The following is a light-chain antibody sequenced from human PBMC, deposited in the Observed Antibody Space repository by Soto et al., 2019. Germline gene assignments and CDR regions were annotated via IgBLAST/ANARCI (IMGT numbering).Light chain of an antibody. CDR2: EGS. V-gene: IGLV2-23*03. CDR1: SSDVGSYNF. J-gene: IGLJ2*01. Sequence: QSALTQPASVSGSPGQSITISCTGTSSDVGSYNFVSWYQQHPGKAPKLMIYEGSKRPSGVSNRFSGSKSGNTASLTISGLHAEDEADYYCCSSAGSIHFVFGGGTKLTVL. CDR3: CSSAGSIHFV.